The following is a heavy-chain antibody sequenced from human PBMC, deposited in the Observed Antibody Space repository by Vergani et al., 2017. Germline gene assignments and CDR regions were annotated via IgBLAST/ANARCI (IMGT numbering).Heavy chain of an antibody. CDR1: GGTLSSYA. J-gene: IGHJ3*02. Sequence: QVQLVQSGAEVKKPGASVKVSCKASGGTLSSYAISWVRQAPGQGLEWMGGIIPIFGTANYAQKLQGRVTMTTDTSTSTAYMELRSLRSDDTAVYYCARPEVTEGAFDIWGQGTMVTVSS. V-gene: IGHV1-69*06. CDR3: ARPEVTEGAFDI. D-gene: IGHD4-11*01. CDR2: IIPIFGTA.